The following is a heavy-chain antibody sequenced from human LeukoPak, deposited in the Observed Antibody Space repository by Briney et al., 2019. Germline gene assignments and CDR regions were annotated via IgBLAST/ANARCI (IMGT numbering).Heavy chain of an antibody. V-gene: IGHV4-39*01. CDR3: ATEPVLRYFDWSPGASGMDV. J-gene: IGHJ6*02. CDR2: IYYSGST. CDR1: GGSISSSSYY. D-gene: IGHD3-9*01. Sequence: SETLSLTCTVSGGSISSSSYYWGWIRQPPGKGLEWIGRIYYSGSTYYNPSLKSRVTISVDTSKNQFSLKLSSVTAADTAVYYCATEPVLRYFDWSPGASGMDVWGQGTTVTVSS.